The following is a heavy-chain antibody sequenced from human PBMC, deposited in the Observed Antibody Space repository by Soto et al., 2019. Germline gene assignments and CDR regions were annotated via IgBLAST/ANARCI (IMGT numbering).Heavy chain of an antibody. CDR2: IYDSAST. Sequence: QLQLQESGPGLVKPSETLSLTCTVSGGSISSSSYYWGWIRQPPGKGLEWVGSIYDSASTYYNPSLKSRASKSVDTCKNQFSLKLSSVTAADTAVYYCAGTKSEIVLMVYAIDDWFDPWGQGTLVTVSA. D-gene: IGHD2-8*01. J-gene: IGHJ5*02. CDR1: GGSISSSSYY. V-gene: IGHV4-39*01. CDR3: AGTKSEIVLMVYAIDDWFDP.